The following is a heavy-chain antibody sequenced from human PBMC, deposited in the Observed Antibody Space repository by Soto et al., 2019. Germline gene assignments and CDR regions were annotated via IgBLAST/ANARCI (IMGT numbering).Heavy chain of an antibody. CDR3: AKDIRGRPPYYFDY. J-gene: IGHJ4*02. CDR2: ISWNSGSI. Sequence: EVQLVESGGGLVQPGRSLRLSCAASGFTFDDYAMHWVRQAPGKGLELVSGISWNSGSIGYADPVKGRFTISRDNAKNSLYLQMNSLRAEDTALYYCAKDIRGRPPYYFDYWGQGTLVTVSS. D-gene: IGHD6-6*01. CDR1: GFTFDDYA. V-gene: IGHV3-9*01.